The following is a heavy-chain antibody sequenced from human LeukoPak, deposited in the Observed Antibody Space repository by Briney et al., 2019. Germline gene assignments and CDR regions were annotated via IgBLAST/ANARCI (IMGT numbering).Heavy chain of an antibody. V-gene: IGHV1-69*01. J-gene: IGHJ3*02. Sequence: GSSVKVSCTASGGTFSSYAISWVRQAPGQGLEWMGGIIPIFGTANYAQKLQGRVTITADESTSTAYMELSSLRSEDTAVYYCARAPWGYDSSDFDIWGQGTMVTVSS. CDR1: GGTFSSYA. D-gene: IGHD3-22*01. CDR2: IIPIFGTA. CDR3: ARAPWGYDSSDFDI.